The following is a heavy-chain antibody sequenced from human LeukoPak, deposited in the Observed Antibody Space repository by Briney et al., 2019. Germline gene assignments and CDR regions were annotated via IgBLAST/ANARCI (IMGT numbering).Heavy chain of an antibody. V-gene: IGHV1-24*01. J-gene: IGHJ5*02. D-gene: IGHD6-13*01. Sequence: GASVKVSCKVSGYTLTELSMHWVRQAPGEGLEWMGGFDPEDGETIYAQKFQGRVTMTEDTSTDTAYMELSSLRSEDTAVYYCATAEPGIAAAGNDWFDPWGQGTLVTVSS. CDR2: FDPEDGET. CDR1: GYTLTELS. CDR3: ATAEPGIAAAGNDWFDP.